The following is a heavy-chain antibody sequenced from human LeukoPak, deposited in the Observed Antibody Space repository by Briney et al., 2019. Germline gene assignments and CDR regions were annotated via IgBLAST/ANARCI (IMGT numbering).Heavy chain of an antibody. Sequence: PSETLSLTCTVSGGSVSSSRYYWGWIRQPPGKGLEWIGSIYYSGSTNYNPSLKSRVTISVDTSKNQFSLKLSSVTAADTAVYYCARGNTYYYDSSGYPFVGDAFDIWGQGTMVTVSS. CDR2: IYYSGST. CDR3: ARGNTYYYDSSGYPFVGDAFDI. CDR1: GGSVSSSRYY. V-gene: IGHV4-39*07. D-gene: IGHD3-22*01. J-gene: IGHJ3*02.